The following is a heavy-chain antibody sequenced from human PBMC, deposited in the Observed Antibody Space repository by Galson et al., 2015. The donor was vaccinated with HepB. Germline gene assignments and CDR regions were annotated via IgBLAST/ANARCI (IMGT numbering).Heavy chain of an antibody. CDR3: ASGGMATILGYFDY. J-gene: IGHJ4*02. V-gene: IGHV3-30-3*01. CDR1: GFTFSSYA. Sequence: SLRLSCAASGFTFSSYAMHWVRQAPGKGLEWVAVISYDGSNKYYADSVKGRFTISRDNSKNTLYLQMNSLRAEDTAVYYRASGGMATILGYFDYWGQGTLVTVSS. D-gene: IGHD5-24*01. CDR2: ISYDGSNK.